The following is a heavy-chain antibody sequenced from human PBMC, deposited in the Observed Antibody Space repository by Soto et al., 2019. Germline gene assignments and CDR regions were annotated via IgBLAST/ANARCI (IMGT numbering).Heavy chain of an antibody. CDR2: INSDGSST. V-gene: IGHV3-74*01. D-gene: IGHD4-17*01. J-gene: IGHJ3*02. CDR3: ARDYGEAGSTAVFDM. CDR1: GLTFSSYW. Sequence: GGSLRLSCAASGLTFSSYWMHWVRQAPGKGLVWVSRINSDGSSTSYADSVKGRFTISRDNAKNTLYLQMNSLRAEDTAVYYCARDYGEAGSTAVFDMWGQGTMVTVSS.